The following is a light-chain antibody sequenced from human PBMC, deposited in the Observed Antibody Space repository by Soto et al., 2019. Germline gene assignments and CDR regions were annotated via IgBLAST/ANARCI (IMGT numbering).Light chain of an antibody. Sequence: QSVLTQPPSASGSPGQSVTISCTGTSSDVGASEYVSWYQQHPGKAPKLRIYQVSKRPSGVPDRFSGSRSGNTASLTVSGLQAEDEADYYCTSYTSSYIFVLGGGTKVNV. CDR2: QVS. CDR1: SSDVGASEY. CDR3: TSYTSSYIFV. V-gene: IGLV2-8*01. J-gene: IGLJ1*01.